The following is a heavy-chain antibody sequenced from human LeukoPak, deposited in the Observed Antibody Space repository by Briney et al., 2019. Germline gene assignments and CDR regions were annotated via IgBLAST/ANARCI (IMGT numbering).Heavy chain of an antibody. CDR1: GFTFDDYG. CDR3: AKGPVSAIVGATTLDY. CDR2: INWNGGST. D-gene: IGHD1-26*01. Sequence: GGSLRLSCAASGFTFDDYGMSWVRQGPGKGLEWVCGINWNGGSTGYADSVKGRFSISRDNSKNTVYLQMNSLRVEDTAVYYCAKGPVSAIVGATTLDYWGQGTLVTVSS. V-gene: IGHV3-20*04. J-gene: IGHJ4*02.